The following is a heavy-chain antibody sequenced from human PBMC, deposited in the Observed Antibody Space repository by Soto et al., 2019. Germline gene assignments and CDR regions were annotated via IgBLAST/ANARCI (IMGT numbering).Heavy chain of an antibody. D-gene: IGHD5-12*01. CDR3: ANGPGYSLDY. V-gene: IGHV6-1*01. CDR1: GDSVSSNSVA. CDR2: TYYRSKWYN. J-gene: IGHJ4*02. Sequence: SQTLSLTCAISGDSVSSNSVAWNWIRQSPSRGLEWLGRTYYRSKWYNDYAVSVKSRISINPDTSKNQFSLHLNSLTLEDTAVYYCANGPGYSLDYWGQGTQVTVSS.